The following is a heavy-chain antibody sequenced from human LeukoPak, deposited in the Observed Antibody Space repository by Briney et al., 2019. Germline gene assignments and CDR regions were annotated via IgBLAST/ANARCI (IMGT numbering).Heavy chain of an antibody. V-gene: IGHV4-39*01. J-gene: IGHJ4*02. D-gene: IGHD5-18*01. CDR1: GGSISSSIYY. Sequence: SETLSLTCTVSGGSISSSIYYWGWIRQPPGKGLEWIESIYYSGRTFTNPSLKGRVTTSVDTSKNQFSLKLSSVTAADTAVYYCARGVIQLWSDWGQGTLVTVSS. CDR2: IYYSGRT. CDR3: ARGVIQLWSD.